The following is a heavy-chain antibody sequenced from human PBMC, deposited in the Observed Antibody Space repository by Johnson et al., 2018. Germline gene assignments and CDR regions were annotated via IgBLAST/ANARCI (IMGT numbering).Heavy chain of an antibody. J-gene: IGHJ3*01. D-gene: IGHD3-9*01. CDR3: FRGGTIAV. CDR2: ISGDGRTI. CDR1: GSSW. Sequence: VQLVESGGGLVQPGGSLRLSCAGSGSSWMFWVRQAPGKGLVWVSQISGDGRTIGYADSVKGRFTVSRENAENSVYLEMNSLRVADTAVYYCFRGGTIAVWGQGTMVTVSS. V-gene: IGHV3-74*02.